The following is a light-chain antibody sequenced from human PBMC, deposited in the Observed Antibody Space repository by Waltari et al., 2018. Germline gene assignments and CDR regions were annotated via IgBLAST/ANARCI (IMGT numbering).Light chain of an antibody. J-gene: IGKJ5*01. CDR2: AAS. CDR1: QMVDSY. CDR3: HQRSNWPIT. V-gene: IGKV3-11*01. Sequence: EMALTQFPATLSLSPGERATLSCRASQMVDSYLLWSQQRRGQTPRLVMYAASRRATGIPARFSGSGSGTVFTLTISSLEPDDFAVYYCHQRSNWPITFGQGTRLEI.